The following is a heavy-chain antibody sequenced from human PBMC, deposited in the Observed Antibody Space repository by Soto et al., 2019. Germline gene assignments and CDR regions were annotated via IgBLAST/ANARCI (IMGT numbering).Heavy chain of an antibody. CDR3: ARDKAGTTLNYYFGMDV. CDR2: THYSGSS. Sequence: SETLSLTCTVSGGSISGYFWSWIRRPPGKGLEWIGYTHYSGSSNYNPSLKTRVTISVDTSKNQFSLKLISVTSADTALYFCARDKAGTTLNYYFGMDVWGQGTTVTVSS. V-gene: IGHV4-59*01. J-gene: IGHJ6*02. D-gene: IGHD1-7*01. CDR1: GGSISGYF.